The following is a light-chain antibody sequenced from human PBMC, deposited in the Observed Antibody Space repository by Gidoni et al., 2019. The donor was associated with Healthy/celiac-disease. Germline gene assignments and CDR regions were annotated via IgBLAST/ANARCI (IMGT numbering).Light chain of an antibody. CDR1: QSVSSSY. V-gene: IGKV3-20*01. J-gene: IGKJ2*01. CDR2: GAS. CDR3: PQYGSSRT. Sequence: EIVLTQSPGTLSLSPGERATLSCRASQSVSSSYLAWYQQKPGQAPRLLIYGASSRATGIPDRFSGSGSGTDFTLTISRLEPEDFAVYYCPQYGSSRTFGQGTKLEIQ.